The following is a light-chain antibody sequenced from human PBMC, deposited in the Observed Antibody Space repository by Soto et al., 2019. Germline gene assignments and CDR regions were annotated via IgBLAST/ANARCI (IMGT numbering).Light chain of an antibody. CDR3: FSYASSSTWV. CDR1: SSDVGSYNL. CDR2: EGS. J-gene: IGLJ2*01. Sequence: QSALTQPASVSGSPGQSITISCTGTSSDVGSYNLVSWYQQHPGKAPKLMIYEGSKRPSGVSNRFSGSKSGNTASLTISGLQAEYEADYSCFSYASSSTWVFGGGTKVTVL. V-gene: IGLV2-23*01.